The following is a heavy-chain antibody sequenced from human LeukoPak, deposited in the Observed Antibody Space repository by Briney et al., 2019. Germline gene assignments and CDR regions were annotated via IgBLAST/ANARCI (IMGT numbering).Heavy chain of an antibody. J-gene: IGHJ6*03. V-gene: IGHV3-20*04. D-gene: IGHD6-13*01. Sequence: GGPLRLSCAASGFTFGDYGMSWVRQPPGKGLEWVSGINWNGGSTGYADSVKGRFTISRDNAKNSLYLQMNSLRAEDTALYYCASSGYSSSWYGALGDYMDVWGKGTTVTVSS. CDR3: ASSGYSSSWYGALGDYMDV. CDR2: INWNGGST. CDR1: GFTFGDYG.